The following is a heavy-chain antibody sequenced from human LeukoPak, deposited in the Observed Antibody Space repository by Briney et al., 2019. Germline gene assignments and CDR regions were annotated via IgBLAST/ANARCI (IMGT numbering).Heavy chain of an antibody. V-gene: IGHV3-30-3*01. CDR3: ARASRSSSSG. CDR1: GFTFSSYA. D-gene: IGHD6-6*01. Sequence: QPGGSLRLSCAASGFTFSSYAMHWVRQAPGKGLEWVAVISYDGSNKYYADSVKGRFTISRDNSKNTLYLQMNSLRAEDTAVYYCARASRSSSSGWGRGTLVTVSS. CDR2: ISYDGSNK. J-gene: IGHJ4*02.